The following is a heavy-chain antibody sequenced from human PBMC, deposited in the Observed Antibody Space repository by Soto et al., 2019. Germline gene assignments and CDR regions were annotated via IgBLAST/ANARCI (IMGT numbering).Heavy chain of an antibody. V-gene: IGHV3-15*01. J-gene: IGHJ5*02. D-gene: IGHD3-10*01. CDR2: IKSKTDGETT. CDR3: TTYDSGNYPGVGRYWFDP. CDR1: GFTFSNAW. Sequence: GGSLRLSCAASGFTFSNAWMTWVRQAPGKGLEWVGRIKSKTDGETTDYAAVVKGRFTISRDDSRNTLYLQMNSLKTEDTAVYYFTTYDSGNYPGVGRYWFDPWGRGILVTVSS.